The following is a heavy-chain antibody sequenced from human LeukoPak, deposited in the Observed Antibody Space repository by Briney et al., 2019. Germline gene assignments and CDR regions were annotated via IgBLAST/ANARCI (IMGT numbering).Heavy chain of an antibody. CDR3: ARDYCSSTSCLFDY. D-gene: IGHD2-2*01. Sequence: PGGSLRLSCAASGFTFSSNAMSWVRQAPGKGLEWVSTISGSGGSTYYADSVKGRFTISRDNSKNTLYLQMNSLSTEDTAVYYCARDYCSSTSCLFDYWGQGTLVTVSS. CDR1: GFTFSSNA. CDR2: ISGSGGST. V-gene: IGHV3-23*01. J-gene: IGHJ4*02.